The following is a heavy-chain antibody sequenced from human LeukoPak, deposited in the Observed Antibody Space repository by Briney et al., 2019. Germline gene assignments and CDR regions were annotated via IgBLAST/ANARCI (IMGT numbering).Heavy chain of an antibody. CDR1: GFTFSSYP. Sequence: GGSLRLSCATYGFTFSSYPMSWVRQAPGRGLEWVSVISGNSGATYYADSVKGRFTISRDNAKNTVYLQMNNLRGEDTALYYCSKAGDTNYYRHGDYWGQGTLVTVSS. V-gene: IGHV3-23*01. D-gene: IGHD4-11*01. J-gene: IGHJ4*02. CDR2: ISGNSGAT. CDR3: SKAGDTNYYRHGDY.